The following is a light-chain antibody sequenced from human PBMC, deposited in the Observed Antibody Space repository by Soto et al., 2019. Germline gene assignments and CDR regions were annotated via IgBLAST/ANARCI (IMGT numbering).Light chain of an antibody. V-gene: IGLV2-14*01. Sequence: QSVLTQPASVSGSPGQAITISCSGSSSDVGAHNFVSWYQHHPGKAPKLIIYGVSNRPSGVSNRFSGSKSGNTASLTISGLQAEDEADYYCNSYTSRNTYVFGSGTKLTVL. CDR2: GVS. CDR3: NSYTSRNTYV. J-gene: IGLJ1*01. CDR1: SSDVGAHNF.